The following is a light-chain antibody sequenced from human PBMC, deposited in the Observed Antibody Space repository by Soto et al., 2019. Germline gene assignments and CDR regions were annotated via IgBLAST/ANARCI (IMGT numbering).Light chain of an antibody. J-gene: IGKJ5*01. Sequence: EIVLTQSPATLSLSPGERAALSCRASQSVGSHLAWYQQKPGQPPRLLIYDASNRATGIPARFSGSGSGTDFTLTIRSLEPEDFAVYYCQHRTNWPPVTFGQGTRLEIK. CDR1: QSVGSH. CDR2: DAS. V-gene: IGKV3-11*01. CDR3: QHRTNWPPVT.